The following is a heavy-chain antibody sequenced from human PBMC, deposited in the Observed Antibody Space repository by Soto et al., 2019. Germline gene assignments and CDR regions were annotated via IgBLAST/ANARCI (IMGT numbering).Heavy chain of an antibody. D-gene: IGHD3-10*01. CDR2: IIPIFGTA. J-gene: IGHJ4*02. CDR1: GGTFSSYA. CDR3: AMKNYGSGSLQYYFDY. V-gene: IGHV1-69*13. Sequence: SVKVSCKASGGTFSSYAISWVRQAPGQGLEWMGGIIPIFGTANYAQKFQGRVTITADESTSTAYMELSSLRSEDTAVYYCAMKNYGSGSLQYYFDYWGQGTPVTVSS.